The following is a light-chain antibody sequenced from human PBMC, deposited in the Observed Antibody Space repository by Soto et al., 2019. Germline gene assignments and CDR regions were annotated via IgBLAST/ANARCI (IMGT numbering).Light chain of an antibody. CDR1: SGHSSYA. CDR3: QTWGTGIHV. J-gene: IGLJ1*01. Sequence: QLVLTQSPSASASLGASVKLTCTLSSGHSSYAIAWHQQQPEKGPRDLMKLNSDGSHSRGDGIPDRFSGSSSGAERYLTISSLQSEDEADYYCQTWGTGIHVFGTGTKLTVL. CDR2: LNSDGSH. V-gene: IGLV4-69*01.